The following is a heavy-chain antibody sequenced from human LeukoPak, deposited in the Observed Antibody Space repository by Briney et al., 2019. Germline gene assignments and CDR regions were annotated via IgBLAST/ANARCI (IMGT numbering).Heavy chain of an antibody. Sequence: SETLSLTCTVSGGSISSYYWSWIRQPPGKGLEWIGYIYYSGSTNYNPSLKSRVTISVDTSKNQFSLKLSSVTAADSAFYYCARGRKGGSALWGQGTLVTVSS. CDR3: ARGRKGGSAL. V-gene: IGHV4-59*12. CDR2: IYYSGST. CDR1: GGSISSYY. D-gene: IGHD3-10*01. J-gene: IGHJ4*02.